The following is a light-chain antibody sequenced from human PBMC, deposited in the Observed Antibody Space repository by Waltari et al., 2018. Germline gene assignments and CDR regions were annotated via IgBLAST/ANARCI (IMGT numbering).Light chain of an antibody. Sequence: SSKLTQDPAVSVALGQTVKITCQGDSLRRLYASWYQQRPGQAPILVLYGQDNRPSGIPERFSGSTSGNTASLTITGAQADDEADYYCHSRDTSSTRVFGGGTRLTV. CDR1: SLRRLY. J-gene: IGLJ2*01. CDR3: HSRDTSSTRV. CDR2: GQD. V-gene: IGLV3-19*01.